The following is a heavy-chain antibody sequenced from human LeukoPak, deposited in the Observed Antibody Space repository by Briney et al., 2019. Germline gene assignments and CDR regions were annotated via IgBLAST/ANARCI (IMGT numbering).Heavy chain of an antibody. Sequence: GGSLRLSCAASGFTFSSYWMHWVRQAPGKGLEWVASIVTVSYTYHADSVKGRFTISRDNAKMSLFLQMNSLRPEDTAVYFCATEGRAVHFDSWGQGTLVTPSA. CDR3: ATEGRAVHFDS. V-gene: IGHV3-21*01. CDR1: GFTFSSYW. J-gene: IGHJ4*02. D-gene: IGHD3-10*01. CDR2: IVTVSYT.